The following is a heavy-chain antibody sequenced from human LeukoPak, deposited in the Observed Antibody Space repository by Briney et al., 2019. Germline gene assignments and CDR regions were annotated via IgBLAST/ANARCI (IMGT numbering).Heavy chain of an antibody. V-gene: IGHV3-15*01. CDR3: TTLPGYSYGYLQDY. CDR1: GFTFSKAW. D-gene: IGHD5-18*01. Sequence: GGSLRLSCAASGFTFSKAWMSWVRQAPGKGLERVGHIKATPDGGTTEYGAPVKGRFTISRDDSKNTLYLQMNSLKSEDTAVYFCTTLPGYSYGYLQDYWGQGTLVTVSS. J-gene: IGHJ4*02. CDR2: IKATPDGGTT.